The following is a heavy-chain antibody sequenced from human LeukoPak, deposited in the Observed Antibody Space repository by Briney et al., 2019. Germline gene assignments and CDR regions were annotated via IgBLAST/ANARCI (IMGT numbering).Heavy chain of an antibody. V-gene: IGHV3-23*01. CDR2: ISGSGGST. CDR3: AVGIAVATRFHY. D-gene: IGHD6-19*01. Sequence: PGRSLRLSCAASGFTFSSYAMSWVRQAPGKGLEWVSAISGSGGSTYYADSVKGRFTISRDNSKNTLYLQMNSLRAEDTAVYYCAVGIAVATRFHYWGQGTLVTVSS. CDR1: GFTFSSYA. J-gene: IGHJ4*02.